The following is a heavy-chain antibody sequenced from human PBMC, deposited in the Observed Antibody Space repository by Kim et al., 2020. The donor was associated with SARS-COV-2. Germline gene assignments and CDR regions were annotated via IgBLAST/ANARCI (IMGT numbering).Heavy chain of an antibody. CDR1: GGSISSYY. V-gene: IGHV4-59*01. Sequence: SETLSLTCTVSGGSISSYYWSWIRQPPGKGLEWIGYIYYSGSTNYNPSLKSRVTISVDTSKKQFSLKLSSVTAADTAVYYCARALEGYSSGWYFDYWGQGTLVTVSS. D-gene: IGHD6-19*01. J-gene: IGHJ4*02. CDR2: IYYSGST. CDR3: ARALEGYSSGWYFDY.